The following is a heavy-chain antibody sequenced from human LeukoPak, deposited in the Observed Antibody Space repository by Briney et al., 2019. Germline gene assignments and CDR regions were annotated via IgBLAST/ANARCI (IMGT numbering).Heavy chain of an antibody. CDR2: ISSSSSYI. J-gene: IGHJ4*02. V-gene: IGHV3-21*01. CDR3: ARFWSGAIDY. CDR1: GFTFSSYS. Sequence: GGSLRLSCAASGFTFSSYSMNWVRQAPGKGLEWVSSISSSSSYIYCADSVKGRFTISRDNAKNSLYLQMNSLRAEDTAVYYCARFWSGAIDYWGQGTLVTVSS. D-gene: IGHD3-3*01.